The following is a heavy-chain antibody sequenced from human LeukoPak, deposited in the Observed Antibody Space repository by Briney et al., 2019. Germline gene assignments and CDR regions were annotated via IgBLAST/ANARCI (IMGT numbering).Heavy chain of an antibody. V-gene: IGHV3-11*04. J-gene: IGHJ4*02. CDR2: ISSSGDTI. CDR1: AFKFSYYY. Sequence: GGSLRLSCAASAFKFSYYYMNWIRQAPGRGLEWVSSISSSGDTIYYADSVKGRFSISRDNAKNSLFLQMHGLRAEDTAVYFCASDRSSGLYHYDRSGFLFWGRGTLVTVSS. CDR3: ASDRSSGLYHYDRSGFLF. D-gene: IGHD3-22*01.